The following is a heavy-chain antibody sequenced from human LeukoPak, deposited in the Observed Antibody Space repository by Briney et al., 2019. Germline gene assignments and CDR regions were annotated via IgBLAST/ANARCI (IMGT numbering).Heavy chain of an antibody. J-gene: IGHJ4*02. CDR3: AREGVAAADTYFDY. D-gene: IGHD6-13*01. CDR2: INTDGTST. V-gene: IGHV3-74*01. CDR1: GFTFSSYW. Sequence: PGGSLRLSCAASGFTFSSYWFHWVRQAPGKGLVWVSRINTDGTSTSYADSVKGRFTISRDNAKNTLYLQMNSLRAEDTAVYYCAREGVAAADTYFDYWGQGTLVTVSS.